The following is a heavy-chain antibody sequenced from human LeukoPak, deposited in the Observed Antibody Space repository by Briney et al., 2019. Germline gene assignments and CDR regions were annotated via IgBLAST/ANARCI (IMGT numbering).Heavy chain of an antibody. D-gene: IGHD5-24*01. V-gene: IGHV3-21*01. CDR2: ISRSSRYI. J-gene: IGHJ4*02. CDR1: GFIFSDYG. CDR3: AREGAGREGHNFDY. Sequence: SGGSLRLSYAASGFIFSDYGMNWVRQAPGKGLEWVSYISRSSRYIYYADSMKGRLTISRDNAKNSLYLQMDSLRAEDTALYYCAREGAGREGHNFDYWGQGTLVTVSS.